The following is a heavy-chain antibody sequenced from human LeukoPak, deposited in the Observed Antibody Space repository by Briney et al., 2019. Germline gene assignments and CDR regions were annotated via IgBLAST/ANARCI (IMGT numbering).Heavy chain of an antibody. J-gene: IGHJ6*03. CDR1: GYIFTGYY. D-gene: IGHD2-15*01. CDR3: ARDEPYCSGGSCYSGPSLYMDV. V-gene: IGHV1-2*02. Sequence: GASVKVSCKASGYIFTGYYMHWVRQAPGQGLEWMGWINPNNGVTKYAQKFQGRVTMTRDTSISTAYMELSRLRSDDTAVYYCARDEPYCSGGSCYSGPSLYMDVWGKGTTVTVSS. CDR2: INPNNGVT.